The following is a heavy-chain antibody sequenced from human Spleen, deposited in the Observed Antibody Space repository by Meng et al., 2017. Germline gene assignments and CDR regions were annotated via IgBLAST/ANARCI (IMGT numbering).Heavy chain of an antibody. D-gene: IGHD2-2*01. CDR2: INHSGST. CDR1: GGSFSAYY. Sequence: SETLSLTCAVYGGSFSAYYWSWLRQPPGKGLEWIGEINHSGSTYYNPSLKSRVTISGDTSKKQFSLKLRSVTAADTAVYYCARGYCSSASCQQDSPRFDPWGQGTLVTVSS. CDR3: ARGYCSSASCQQDSPRFDP. V-gene: IGHV4-34*01. J-gene: IGHJ5*02.